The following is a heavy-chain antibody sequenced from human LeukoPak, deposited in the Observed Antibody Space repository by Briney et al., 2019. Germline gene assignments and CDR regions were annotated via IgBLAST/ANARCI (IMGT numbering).Heavy chain of an antibody. J-gene: IGHJ4*02. CDR2: INPNSGGT. Sequence: ASVKVSCKASGYTFTAYYIHWVRQAPGQGLEWMGWINPNSGGTNYAQKIQGRVTMTRDTSISTAYMELSRLRSDDTAVYYCARVWYYYDSTGILTLYFDYWGQGTLVTVSS. CDR3: ARVWYYYDSTGILTLYFDY. CDR1: GYTFTAYY. D-gene: IGHD3-22*01. V-gene: IGHV1-2*02.